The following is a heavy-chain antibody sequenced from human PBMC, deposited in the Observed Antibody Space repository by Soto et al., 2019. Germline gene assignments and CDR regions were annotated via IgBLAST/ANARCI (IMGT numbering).Heavy chain of an antibody. CDR1: GGSFSGYY. CDR3: ARAFIVVVPAALNWFDP. Sequence: PSETLSLTCAVYGGSFSGYYWSWIRQPPGKGLEWIGEINHSGSTNYNPSLKSRVTISVDTSKNQFSLKLSSVTAADTAVYYCARAFIVVVPAALNWFDPWGQGTLVPVSS. D-gene: IGHD2-2*01. V-gene: IGHV4-34*01. J-gene: IGHJ5*02. CDR2: INHSGST.